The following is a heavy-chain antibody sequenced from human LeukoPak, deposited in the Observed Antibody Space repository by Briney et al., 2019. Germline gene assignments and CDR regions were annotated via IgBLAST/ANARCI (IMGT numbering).Heavy chain of an antibody. CDR1: GFTFDDYA. Sequence: SLRLSCAASGFTFDDYAVHWVRQAPGKGLEWVSGISWNSGSIGYADSVKGRFTISRDNAKNSLYLQMNSLRAEDTALYYCAKDITRYFDWLSVDYWGQGTLVTVSS. CDR3: AKDITRYFDWLSVDY. CDR2: ISWNSGSI. J-gene: IGHJ4*02. D-gene: IGHD3-9*01. V-gene: IGHV3-9*01.